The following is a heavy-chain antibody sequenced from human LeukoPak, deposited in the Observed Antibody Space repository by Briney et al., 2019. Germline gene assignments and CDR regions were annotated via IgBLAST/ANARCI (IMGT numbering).Heavy chain of an antibody. CDR1: GFTFSNAW. J-gene: IGHJ6*02. Sequence: GGSLRLSCAASGFTFSNAWMSWVRQAPGKGLEWVGRIKSKTDGGTTDYAAPVKGRFTISGDDSKNTLYLQMNSLKTEDTAVYYCTTEGVIAAATYGMDVWGQGTTVTVSS. V-gene: IGHV3-15*01. CDR2: IKSKTDGGTT. D-gene: IGHD6-13*01. CDR3: TTEGVIAAATYGMDV.